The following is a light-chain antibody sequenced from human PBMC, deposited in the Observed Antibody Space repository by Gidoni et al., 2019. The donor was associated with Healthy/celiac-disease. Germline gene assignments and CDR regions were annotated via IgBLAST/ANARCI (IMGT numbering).Light chain of an antibody. CDR3: QQRYSTPYT. Sequence: DSQMTQSPSSLSASVGDRVTITCRASQSISSYLNWYQQKPGKAPKLLLYAASSLQSGVPSRFSGSGSGTDFTLTISSLQPEVFATYYCQQRYSTPYTFGQGTKLEIK. CDR2: AAS. CDR1: QSISSY. J-gene: IGKJ2*01. V-gene: IGKV1-39*01.